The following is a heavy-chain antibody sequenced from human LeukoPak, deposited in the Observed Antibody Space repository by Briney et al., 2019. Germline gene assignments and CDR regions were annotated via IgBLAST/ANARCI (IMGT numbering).Heavy chain of an antibody. V-gene: IGHV3-21*01. CDR2: ISSGSNSI. D-gene: IGHD2/OR15-2a*01. CDR1: GFTFSSYS. J-gene: IGHJ4*02. Sequence: GGSRRLSCAASGFTFSSYSMNWVRQAPGKGLEWVSSISSGSNSIKYADSMKGRFTISRDNAKNSLYLQMNSLRAEDTAVYYCGIDFPPDDWGQGTLVTVSS. CDR3: GIDFPPDD.